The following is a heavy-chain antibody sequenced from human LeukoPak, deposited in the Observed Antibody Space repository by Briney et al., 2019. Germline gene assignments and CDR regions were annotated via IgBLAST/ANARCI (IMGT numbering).Heavy chain of an antibody. J-gene: IGHJ4*02. CDR2: IYYSGST. D-gene: IGHD4-11*01. V-gene: IGHV4-59*12. CDR3: ARSTAHFDY. Sequence: TSETLSLTCTVSGGSISSYYWSWIRQPPGKGLEWIGYIYYSGSTNYNPSLKSRVTISVDTSKNQFSLKLSSVTAADTAVYYCARSTAHFDYWGQGTLVTVSS. CDR1: GGSISSYY.